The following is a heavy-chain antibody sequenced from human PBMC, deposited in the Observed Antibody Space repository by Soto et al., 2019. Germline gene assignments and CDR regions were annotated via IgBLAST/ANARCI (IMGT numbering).Heavy chain of an antibody. Sequence: GGSLRLSCAASGFTFSSYAMSWVRQAPGKGLEWVSAISGSGGSTYYADSVKGRFTISRDNSKNTQYLQMNSLRAEDTAVYYCAKTLHPVVVVAAISYWGQGTLVTVSS. CDR2: ISGSGGST. CDR1: GFTFSSYA. V-gene: IGHV3-23*01. CDR3: AKTLHPVVVVAAISY. D-gene: IGHD2-15*01. J-gene: IGHJ4*02.